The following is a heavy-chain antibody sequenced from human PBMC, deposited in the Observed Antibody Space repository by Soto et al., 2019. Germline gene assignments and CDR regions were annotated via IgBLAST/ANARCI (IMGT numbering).Heavy chain of an antibody. J-gene: IGHJ6*02. CDR2: IYSGGST. Sequence: GSLRLSCAASGFTVSSNYMSWVRQAPGKGLEWVSVIYSGGSTYYADSVKGRFTISRDNSKNTLYLQMNSLRAEDTAVYYCARAHWGDNYYYYGMDVWGQGTTVTVSS. CDR3: ARAHWGDNYYYYGMDV. V-gene: IGHV3-53*01. D-gene: IGHD7-27*01. CDR1: GFTVSSNY.